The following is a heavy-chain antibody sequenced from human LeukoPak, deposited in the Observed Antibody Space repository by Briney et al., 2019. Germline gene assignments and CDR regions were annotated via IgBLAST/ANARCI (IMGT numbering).Heavy chain of an antibody. Sequence: GGSLRLSCAASGLTVTSNYMSWVRQAPGKGLEWVSVIYSGGGTSTYYADSVKGRLTVSRDNSKDTLYLQLNSLRAEDTAVYYCARAAAGGPFDSWGQGTLVTVSS. CDR2: IYSGGGTST. J-gene: IGHJ4*02. CDR3: ARAAAGGPFDS. CDR1: GLTVTSNY. V-gene: IGHV3-66*01. D-gene: IGHD6-13*01.